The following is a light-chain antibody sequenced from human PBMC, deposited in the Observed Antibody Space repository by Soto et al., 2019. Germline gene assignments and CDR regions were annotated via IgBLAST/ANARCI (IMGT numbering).Light chain of an antibody. V-gene: IGLV3-21*04. CDR3: QMWDISSDHPV. J-gene: IGLJ2*01. CDR2: YDT. Sequence: SYELTQPPSVSVAPGKTARITCGGNNIGSKRVHWYQQKSGQAPVLVIYYDTDRPSGIPERFSGSNSGNTATLTISGVEAGDEADYYCQMWDISSDHPVFGGGTKLTVL. CDR1: NIGSKR.